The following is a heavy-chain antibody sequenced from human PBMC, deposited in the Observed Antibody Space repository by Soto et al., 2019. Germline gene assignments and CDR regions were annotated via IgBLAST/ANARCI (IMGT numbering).Heavy chain of an antibody. J-gene: IGHJ4*02. V-gene: IGHV1-18*01. Sequence: QVQLVQSGAEVKKLGASVKVSCKASGYTFFTYGITWVRQAPGQGLEWMGWISTYNGKTIYAQKFQGRVTMTADTSTSTASMELRSLRSGDSAVYYCARALVSAAPLVDWGQGTLVTVSS. CDR3: ARALVSAAPLVD. CDR1: GYTFFTYG. D-gene: IGHD2-2*01. CDR2: ISTYNGKT.